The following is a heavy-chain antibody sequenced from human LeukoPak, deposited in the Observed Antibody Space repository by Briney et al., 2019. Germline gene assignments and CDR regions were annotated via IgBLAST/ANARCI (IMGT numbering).Heavy chain of an antibody. Sequence: GGSLRLSCAASGFTFTNVWMSWVRQAPGKGREGGGHIKSKADDGTTDYAAPVKDRFTISRDESKNTLYLQMNSLKTEDTAVYYCTTDYYYYESSRYKSFDYWGQGTLVTVSS. CDR3: TTDYYYYESSRYKSFDY. CDR2: IKSKADDGTT. V-gene: IGHV3-15*01. CDR1: GFTFTNVW. D-gene: IGHD3-22*01. J-gene: IGHJ4*02.